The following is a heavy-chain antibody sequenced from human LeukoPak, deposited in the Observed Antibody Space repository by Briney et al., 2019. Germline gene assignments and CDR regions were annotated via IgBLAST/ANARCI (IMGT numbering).Heavy chain of an antibody. CDR2: ISGDGGAT. J-gene: IGHJ4*01. CDR1: GFTFSSYA. Sequence: PGGSLRLSCAASGFTFSSYAMNWVRQAPGKGLEWVSTISGDGGATHYADSVKGRFTISRANSKNTLFLQMNSLRAEDTAVYYCVKSGSRDWDYFEYWGHGTLVTASS. CDR3: VKSGSRDWDYFEY. D-gene: IGHD2-2*01. V-gene: IGHV3-23*01.